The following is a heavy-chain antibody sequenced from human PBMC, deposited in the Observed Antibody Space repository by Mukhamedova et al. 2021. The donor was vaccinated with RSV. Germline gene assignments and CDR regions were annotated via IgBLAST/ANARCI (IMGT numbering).Heavy chain of an antibody. V-gene: IGHV4-34*01. CDR3: ARGVGAAAD. CDR2: INHSGST. J-gene: IGHJ4*02. D-gene: IGHD6-13*01. Sequence: WIGEINHSGSTNYNPSLKSRVTISVDTSKNQFSLKLSSVTAADTAVYYCARGVGAAADWGPGTLVTVS.